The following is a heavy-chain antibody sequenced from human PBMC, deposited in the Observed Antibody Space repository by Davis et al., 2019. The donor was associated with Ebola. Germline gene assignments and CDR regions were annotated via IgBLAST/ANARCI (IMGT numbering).Heavy chain of an antibody. CDR2: IYYSGST. CDR3: ARAGVSSGYYYEYFQH. CDR1: GGSISSYY. V-gene: IGHV4-59*01. J-gene: IGHJ1*01. D-gene: IGHD3-22*01. Sequence: GSLRPSCPVSGGSISSYYWSWIRQPPGKGLEWIGYIYYSGSTNYNPSLKSRVTISVDTSKNQFSLKLSSVTAADTAVYYCARAGVSSGYYYEYFQHWGQGTLVTVSS.